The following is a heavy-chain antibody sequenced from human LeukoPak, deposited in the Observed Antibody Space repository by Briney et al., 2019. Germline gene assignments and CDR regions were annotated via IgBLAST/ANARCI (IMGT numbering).Heavy chain of an antibody. CDR2: SGSGGST. D-gene: IGHD6-13*01. Sequence: SGSGGSTYYADSVKGRFTISRDNSKNTLYLQMNSLRAEDTAVYYCAKGRHSSSWYVLDYWGQGTLVTVSS. CDR3: AKGRHSSSWYVLDY. V-gene: IGHV3-23*01. J-gene: IGHJ4*02.